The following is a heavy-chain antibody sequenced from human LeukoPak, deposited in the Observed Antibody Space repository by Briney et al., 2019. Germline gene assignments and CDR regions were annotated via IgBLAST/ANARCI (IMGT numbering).Heavy chain of an antibody. Sequence: GGSLRLSCAASGFTFSRYWMSWVRQAPGKGLEWVANIKQDGSEKYYVDSLKGRFTISRDNAKNSLYLQMNSLRAEDTAVYYCARSVRQLVLEKEYYFDYWGQGTLVTVSS. D-gene: IGHD6-13*01. CDR2: IKQDGSEK. J-gene: IGHJ4*02. CDR1: GFTFSRYW. V-gene: IGHV3-7*01. CDR3: ARSVRQLVLEKEYYFDY.